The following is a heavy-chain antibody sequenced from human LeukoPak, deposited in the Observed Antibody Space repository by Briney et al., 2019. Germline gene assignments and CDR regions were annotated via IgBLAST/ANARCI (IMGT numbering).Heavy chain of an antibody. CDR3: ARDRPTGASRLFVVQ. CDR1: GFTFSSYS. Sequence: GGSLGLSCAASGFTFSSYSMTWVRQAPGKGLEWVSSMSSGGTYVYYADSVRGRFTISRDNAKNSLYLQMNSLRAEDTAVYYCARDRPTGASRLFVVQWGQGTLVSVSS. CDR2: MSSGGTYV. D-gene: IGHD3-3*01. J-gene: IGHJ4*02. V-gene: IGHV3-21*01.